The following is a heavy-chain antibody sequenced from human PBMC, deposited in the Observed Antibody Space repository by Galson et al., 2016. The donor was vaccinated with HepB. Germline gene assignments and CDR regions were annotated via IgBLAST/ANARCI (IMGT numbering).Heavy chain of an antibody. V-gene: IGHV3-15*07. Sequence: SLRLSCAASGFSFSHAWMHWVRQAPGKGLEWVGRIKSKTDGGTTDYAAPVKGRSAISRDNSKDTLYLQMNRLKTEDTGVYYCTVAASYDFWSGYYMLDPWGQGTLVTVSS. D-gene: IGHD3-3*01. CDR3: TVAASYDFWSGYYMLDP. CDR1: GFSFSHAW. J-gene: IGHJ5*02. CDR2: IKSKTDGGTT.